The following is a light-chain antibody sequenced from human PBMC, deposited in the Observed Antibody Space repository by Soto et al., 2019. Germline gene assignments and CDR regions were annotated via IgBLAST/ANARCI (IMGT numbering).Light chain of an antibody. V-gene: IGLV1-44*01. CDR2: ANN. J-gene: IGLJ3*02. CDR1: SSNIGTYN. CDR3: AAWDDSLNGWV. Sequence: QSVLTQPPSASGTPGQRVTISCSGSSSNIGTYNVNWYQQLPGTAPKLLIYANNQRPSGVPGRFSASKSGTSASLAISGLQSEDEADYYCAAWDDSLNGWVFGGGTQLTVL.